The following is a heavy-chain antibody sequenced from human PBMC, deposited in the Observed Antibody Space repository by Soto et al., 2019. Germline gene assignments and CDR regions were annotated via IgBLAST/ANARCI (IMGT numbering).Heavy chain of an antibody. CDR1: GGSISSSSYF. CDR2: VHYSGNT. Sequence: SETLSLTCTVSGGSISSSSYFWGWVRQPPGKGLEWVGAVHYSGNTNYNPSLQSRVSISVDTSQNHCSLRLRSVTAADTAVYYCARHRWGSGSYSGLLDFWGQGALVTVS. CDR3: ARHRWGSGSYSGLLDF. V-gene: IGHV4-39*01. J-gene: IGHJ4*02. D-gene: IGHD3-10*01.